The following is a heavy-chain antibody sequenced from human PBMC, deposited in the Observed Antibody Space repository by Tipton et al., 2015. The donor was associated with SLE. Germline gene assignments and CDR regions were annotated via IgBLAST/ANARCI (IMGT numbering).Heavy chain of an antibody. CDR3: ARAGRGGASFSCSGGSCTLGFDY. Sequence: TLSLTCTVSGGSISSYYWSWIRQPPGKGLEWIGYIYYSGSTNYNPSLKSRVTISVDTSKNQFSLKLSSVTAADTAVYYCARAGRGGASFSCSGGSCTLGFDYWGQGALATVSS. V-gene: IGHV4-59*12. J-gene: IGHJ4*02. D-gene: IGHD2-15*01. CDR2: IYYSGST. CDR1: GGSISSYY.